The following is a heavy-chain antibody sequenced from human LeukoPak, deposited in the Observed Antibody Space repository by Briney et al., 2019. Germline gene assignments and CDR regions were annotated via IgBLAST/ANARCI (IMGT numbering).Heavy chain of an antibody. CDR1: GFTFSGSA. D-gene: IGHD1-1*01. CDR2: IRGIASSYAT. J-gene: IGHJ4*02. CDR3: TRLRMSLER. V-gene: IGHV3-73*01. Sequence: GGSLKLSCAASGFTFSGSAMHWVRQASGKGLEWVGRIRGIASSYATAYAASVKGRFTISRDDSKNTAYLQMNSVKTEDTAVYYCTRLRMSLERWGQGTLVTVPS.